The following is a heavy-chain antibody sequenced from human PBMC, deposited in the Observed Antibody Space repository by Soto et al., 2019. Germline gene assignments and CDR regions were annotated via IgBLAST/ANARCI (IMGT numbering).Heavy chain of an antibody. CDR3: ATALAAGTCHY. CDR2: ISAYNGNT. CDR1: GYTFTSYG. J-gene: IGHJ4*02. Sequence: QVQLVQSGAEVKKPGASVKVSCKASGYTFTSYGISWVRQAPGQGLEWMGWISAYNGNTNYTQKLQGRVTMTTDTSTSTASTELRSLRSDATAVYYCATALAAGTCHYWGQGTLVTVSS. D-gene: IGHD6-13*01. V-gene: IGHV1-18*01.